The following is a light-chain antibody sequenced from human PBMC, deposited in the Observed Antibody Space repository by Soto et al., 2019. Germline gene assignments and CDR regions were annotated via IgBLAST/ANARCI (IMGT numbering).Light chain of an antibody. CDR1: QSISSY. CDR2: DAS. V-gene: IGKV3-20*01. CDR3: QQYAKAPLT. J-gene: IGKJ1*01. Sequence: EVVLTQSPDTLSLPPGARATLSCRASQSISSYLAWYQQKPGQAPRLLIYDASSRATGIPDRFSGSGSGTAGTITISRLEPEDCAVYYGQQYAKAPLTFGQGTKVDIK.